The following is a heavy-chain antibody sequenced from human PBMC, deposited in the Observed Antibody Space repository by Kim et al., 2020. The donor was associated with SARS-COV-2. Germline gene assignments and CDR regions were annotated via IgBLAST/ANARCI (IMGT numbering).Heavy chain of an antibody. J-gene: IGHJ4*02. CDR1: GFTFSSYG. V-gene: IGHV3-30*18. CDR2: ISYDGSKK. Sequence: GGSLRLSCAASGFTFSSYGMHWVRQAPGKGLEWVAVISYDGSKKYYADTVKGRFTISRDNSKKTLYLQMNSMRAEDTAVYYCAKAYYYDSSGYYPLWGQGTLVTVSS. D-gene: IGHD3-22*01. CDR3: AKAYYYDSSGYYPL.